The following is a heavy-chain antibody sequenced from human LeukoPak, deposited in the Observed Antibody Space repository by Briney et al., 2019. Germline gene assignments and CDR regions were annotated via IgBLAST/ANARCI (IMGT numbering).Heavy chain of an antibody. J-gene: IGHJ3*02. V-gene: IGHV4-4*07. Sequence: SETLSLTCTVSGGSISSYYWSWIRQPAGKGLEWIGRIYTSGSTNYNPSLKSRVTMSVDTSKNQFSLKLSSVTAADTAVYYCARVGGCLRTIDAFDIWGQGTMVTVSS. CDR3: ARVGGCLRTIDAFDI. CDR1: GGSISSYY. D-gene: IGHD5/OR15-5a*01. CDR2: IYTSGST.